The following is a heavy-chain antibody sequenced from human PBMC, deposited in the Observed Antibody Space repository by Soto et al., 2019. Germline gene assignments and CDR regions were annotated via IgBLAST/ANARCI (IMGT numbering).Heavy chain of an antibody. CDR3: ARQLQWDYYYYMDV. Sequence: RQPPGKGLEWIGSIYYSGSTYYNPSLKSRVTISVDTSKNQFSLKLSSVTAADTAVYYCARQLQWDYYYYMDVWGKGTTVTVSS. V-gene: IGHV4-39*01. CDR2: IYYSGST. J-gene: IGHJ6*03. D-gene: IGHD4-4*01.